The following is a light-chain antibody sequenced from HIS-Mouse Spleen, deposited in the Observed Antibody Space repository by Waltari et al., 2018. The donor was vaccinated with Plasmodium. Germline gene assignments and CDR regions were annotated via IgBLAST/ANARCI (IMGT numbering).Light chain of an antibody. CDR3: YSTDSSGNHRV. V-gene: IGLV3-10*01. CDR1: ALPKKY. CDR2: EDS. J-gene: IGLJ3*02. Sequence: SYELTQPPSVSVSPGQTARITCSGDALPKKYAYWYQQKSGQAPVLFIYEDSKRPSGSPGRFSGSSSGTMATWTIRGAQVEDEADYYCYSTDSSGNHRVFGGGTKLTVL.